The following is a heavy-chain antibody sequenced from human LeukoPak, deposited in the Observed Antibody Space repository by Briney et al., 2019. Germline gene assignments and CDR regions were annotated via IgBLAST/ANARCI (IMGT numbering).Heavy chain of an antibody. CDR2: INPSGGST. CDR1: GFTFTSYY. Sequence: ASVKVSCKASGFTFTSYYMNWVRQAPGQGLEWMGIINPSGGSTSYAQKFQGRLTVTRDMSTSIVYMELGSLRSEDTAKYYCARHPDSSPALLDLWGQRTMVTVSS. J-gene: IGHJ3*01. D-gene: IGHD6-13*01. V-gene: IGHV1-46*01. CDR3: ARHPDSSPALLDL.